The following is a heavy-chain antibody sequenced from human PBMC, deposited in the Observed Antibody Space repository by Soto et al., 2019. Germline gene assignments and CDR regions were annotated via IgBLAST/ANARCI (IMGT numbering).Heavy chain of an antibody. CDR3: AKAGIVATTISYYYYYGMDV. CDR1: GFTFSSYA. D-gene: IGHD5-12*01. V-gene: IGHV3-23*01. Sequence: QAGGSLRLPCAASGFTFSSYAMSWVRQAPGKGLEWVSAISGSGGSTYYADSVKGRFTISRDNSKNTLYLQMNSLRAEDTAVYYCAKAGIVATTISYYYYYGMDVWGQGTTVTVSS. J-gene: IGHJ6*02. CDR2: ISGSGGST.